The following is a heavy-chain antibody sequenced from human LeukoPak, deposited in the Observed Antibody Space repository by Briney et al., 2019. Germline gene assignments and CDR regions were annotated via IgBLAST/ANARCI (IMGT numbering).Heavy chain of an antibody. Sequence: GASVKVSCKASGHSFSSYYMHWVRQAPGQGLEWMGIINPSGVDTNYAEKFQGRVTMTRDTSTNTVYIKLSSLRSEDTAVYYCARGLWGRNYEDWYFDLWGRGTLVTVSS. J-gene: IGHJ2*01. D-gene: IGHD1-7*01. CDR3: ARGLWGRNYEDWYFDL. CDR2: INPSGVDT. V-gene: IGHV1-46*01. CDR1: GHSFSSYY.